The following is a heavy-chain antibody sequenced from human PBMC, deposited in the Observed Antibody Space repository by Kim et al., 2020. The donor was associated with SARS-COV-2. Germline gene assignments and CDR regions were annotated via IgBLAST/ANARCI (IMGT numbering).Heavy chain of an antibody. CDR2: IWYDGSNK. J-gene: IGHJ3*02. Sequence: GGSLRLSCAASGFTFSSYAMHWVRQAPGKGLEWVAVIWYDGSNKYYADSVKGRFTISRDNSKNTLYLQMNSLRAEDTAVYYCATPHDAFDIWGQGTMVTVSS. CDR3: ATPHDAFDI. CDR1: GFTFSSYA. V-gene: IGHV3-33*01.